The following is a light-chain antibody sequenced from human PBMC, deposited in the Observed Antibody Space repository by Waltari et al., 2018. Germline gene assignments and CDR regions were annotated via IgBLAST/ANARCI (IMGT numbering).Light chain of an antibody. CDR3: SSYAGNDNFEV. J-gene: IGLJ3*02. CDR2: EVS. Sequence: QSALPHPPSASGSPGQSVTIPCPGTSSDVSGYNYVYWYQQHPGKAPKRMIYEVSKRPSGVPDRFSGPKSGTTASLTVSGLQAEDEADYYCSSYAGNDNFEVFGGGTKLTVL. V-gene: IGLV2-8*01. CDR1: SSDVSGYNY.